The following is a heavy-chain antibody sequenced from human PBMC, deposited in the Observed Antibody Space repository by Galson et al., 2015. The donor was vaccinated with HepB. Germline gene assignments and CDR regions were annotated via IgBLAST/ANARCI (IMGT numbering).Heavy chain of an antibody. CDR2: ISSSSSYT. J-gene: IGHJ4*02. V-gene: IGHV3-11*06. CDR3: ARGWLGYYFDY. D-gene: IGHD5-12*01. CDR1: GFTFSDYY. Sequence: SLRLSCAASGFTFSDYYMSWIRQAPGKGLEWVSYISSSSSYTNYADSVKGRFTISRDNAKNSLYLQMNSLRAEDTAVYYCARGWLGYYFDYWGQGTLVTVSS.